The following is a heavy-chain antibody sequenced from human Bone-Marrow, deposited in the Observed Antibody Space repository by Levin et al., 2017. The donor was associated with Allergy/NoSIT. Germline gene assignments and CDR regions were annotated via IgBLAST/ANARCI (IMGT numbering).Heavy chain of an antibody. CDR3: ARGRCRITFGGVIVHDAFDI. V-gene: IGHV4-34*01. J-gene: IGHJ3*02. D-gene: IGHD3-16*02. CDR1: GGSFSGYY. CDR2: INHSGST. Sequence: SETLSLTCAVYGGSFSGYYWSWIRQPPGKGLEWIGEINHSGSTNYNPSLKSRVTISVDTSKNQFSLKLSSVTAADTAVYYCARGRCRITFGGVIVHDAFDIWGQGTMVTVSS.